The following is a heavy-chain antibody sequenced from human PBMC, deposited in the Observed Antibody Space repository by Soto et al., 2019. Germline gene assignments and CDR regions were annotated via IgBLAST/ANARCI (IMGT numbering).Heavy chain of an antibody. V-gene: IGHV3-30*18. CDR1: GFTFSSYG. D-gene: IGHD2-2*01. CDR3: AKDKGYCSSTSCSHPFDY. Sequence: GGSLRLSCAASGFTFSSYGMHWVRQAPGKGLEWVAVISYDGSNKYYADSVKGRFTISRDNSKNTLYLQMNSLRAEDTAVYYCAKDKGYCSSTSCSHPFDYWGQGTLVTVSS. J-gene: IGHJ4*02. CDR2: ISYDGSNK.